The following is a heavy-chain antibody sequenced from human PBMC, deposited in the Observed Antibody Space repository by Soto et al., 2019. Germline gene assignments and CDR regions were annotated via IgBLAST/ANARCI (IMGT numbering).Heavy chain of an antibody. CDR3: VKDESINWYSGHFRH. V-gene: IGHV3-9*01. Sequence: GGSLRLSCAASGFTFDDYAMHWVRQVPGKGLEWVSGINWNSGSIGYGDSVKGRFAISRDNAKNSLHLQMNSLSAEDTAFYYCVKDESINWYSGHFRHWGQGTLVTVS. CDR1: GFTFDDYA. D-gene: IGHD6-13*01. CDR2: INWNSGSI. J-gene: IGHJ1*01.